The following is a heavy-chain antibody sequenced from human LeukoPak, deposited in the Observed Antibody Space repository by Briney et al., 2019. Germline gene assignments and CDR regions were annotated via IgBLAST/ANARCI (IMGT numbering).Heavy chain of an antibody. CDR3: AARPTGDYPYFDY. CDR2: IYSDGRT. D-gene: IGHD4-17*01. J-gene: IGHJ4*02. V-gene: IGHV3-53*01. Sequence: PGGSLRLSCAAAGFTFSSYSMNWVRQAPGKGLEWVSLIYSDGRTYYADPVKGRFTISRDNSKNTLYLQMNSLRAEDTAVYYCAARPTGDYPYFDYWGQGALVTVAS. CDR1: GFTFSSYS.